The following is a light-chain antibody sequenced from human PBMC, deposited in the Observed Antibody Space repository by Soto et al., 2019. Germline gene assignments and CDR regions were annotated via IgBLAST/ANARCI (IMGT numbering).Light chain of an antibody. CDR1: QSISSW. CDR3: QQYNSYSRA. J-gene: IGKJ1*01. V-gene: IGKV1-5*03. Sequence: DIQMTQSPSTLSASVGDRVTITCRASQSISSWLAWYQQKPGKAPKLLIYKASSLESGVPSRFSGSGSGTEFPLTISSLQPDDFANYYCQQYNSYSRAFGQGTKVEIK. CDR2: KAS.